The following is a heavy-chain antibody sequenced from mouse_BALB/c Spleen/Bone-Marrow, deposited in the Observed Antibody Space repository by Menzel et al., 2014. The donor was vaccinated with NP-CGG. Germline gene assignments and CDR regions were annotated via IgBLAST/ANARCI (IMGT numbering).Heavy chain of an antibody. CDR2: IDTSDSYT. J-gene: IGHJ1*01. V-gene: IGHV1-69*01. CDR3: ARGTGWYFDV. CDR1: GYTFTDYW. Sequence: QVQLQQSGAELVMPGASVKMSCKASGYTFTDYWMHWVKQRPGQGLEWIGAIDTSDSYTSYNQKFKGKATSTVDESSSTAYMQHSSLTSEDSAVYYCARGTGWYFDVWGEGTTVAVPS. D-gene: IGHD4-1*01.